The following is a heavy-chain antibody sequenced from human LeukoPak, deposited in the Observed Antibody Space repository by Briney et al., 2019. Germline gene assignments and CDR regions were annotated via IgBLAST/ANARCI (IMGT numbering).Heavy chain of an antibody. D-gene: IGHD1-26*01. CDR2: IRYDGSNK. V-gene: IGHV3-30*02. Sequence: GGSLRLSCAASGFTFSSYGMHWVRLAPGKGLEWVAFIRYDGSNKYYADSVKGRFTISRDNSKNTLYLQMNSMRAEDTAVYYCAKDPGAKAFTFHYWGQGTLVTVSS. J-gene: IGHJ4*02. CDR1: GFTFSSYG. CDR3: AKDPGAKAFTFHY.